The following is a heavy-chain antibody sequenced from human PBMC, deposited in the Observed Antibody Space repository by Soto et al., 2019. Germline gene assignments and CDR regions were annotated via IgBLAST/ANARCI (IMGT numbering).Heavy chain of an antibody. CDR2: IYYSGST. D-gene: IGHD7-27*01. Sequence: SETLSLTCTVSDGSISSYYWGWTRRPPGKGLEWIGSIYYSGSTYYNPSLKSRVTISVDTSKNQFSLKLSSVTAADTAVYYCARRWGYSFDYWGQGTLVTVSS. J-gene: IGHJ4*02. CDR1: DGSISSYY. V-gene: IGHV4-39*01. CDR3: ARRWGYSFDY.